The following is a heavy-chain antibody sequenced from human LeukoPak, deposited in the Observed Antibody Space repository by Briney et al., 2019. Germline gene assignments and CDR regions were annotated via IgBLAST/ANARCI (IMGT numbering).Heavy chain of an antibody. Sequence: SETLSLTCTVSGASISTYYWSWIRQPPGKGLEWIGYIYKSGSTNYNPSLKSRVTISIGTSKNQFSLKLSSVTAADTAVYYCARAILSGYPDSWGQGTLVIVFS. J-gene: IGHJ4*02. D-gene: IGHD3-3*01. CDR3: ARAILSGYPDS. V-gene: IGHV4-59*01. CDR2: IYKSGST. CDR1: GASISTYY.